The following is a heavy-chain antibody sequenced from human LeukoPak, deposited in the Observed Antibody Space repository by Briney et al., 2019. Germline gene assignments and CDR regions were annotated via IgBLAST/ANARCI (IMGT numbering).Heavy chain of an antibody. J-gene: IGHJ4*02. V-gene: IGHV1-2*02. D-gene: IGHD6-6*01. Sequence: ASVKVSCKASGYTFPGYYMHWVRQAPGQGLEWMGWINPNSGGTNYAQKFQGRVTMTRDTSISTAYVELSRLRSDDTAVYYCAREHSSSSGKVFDYWGQGTLVTVSS. CDR1: GYTFPGYY. CDR2: INPNSGGT. CDR3: AREHSSSSGKVFDY.